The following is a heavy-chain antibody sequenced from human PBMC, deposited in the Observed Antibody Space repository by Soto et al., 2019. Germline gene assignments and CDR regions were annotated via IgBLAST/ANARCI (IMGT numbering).Heavy chain of an antibody. CDR1: GYSFAGYC. J-gene: IGHJ4*02. CDR3: ARXIYDSETGPNLQYYFDS. D-gene: IGHD1-1*01. Sequence: GEALKISCKGSGYSFAGYCITLVRQKPGKGLELMGRIDPSDSQTYYSPSFRGHVTISATKSTTTEFLQWSRLRASDTAIYYCARXIYDSETGPNLQYYFDSWGQGTPVTVSS. CDR2: IDPSDSQT. V-gene: IGHV5-10-1*01.